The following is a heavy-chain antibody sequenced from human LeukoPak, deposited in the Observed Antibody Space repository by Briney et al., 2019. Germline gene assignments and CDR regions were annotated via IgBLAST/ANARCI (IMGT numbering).Heavy chain of an antibody. J-gene: IGHJ6*03. CDR1: GYSISSGYY. CDR2: IYHSGST. Sequence: SETLSLTCAVSGYSISSGYYWGWIRPPPGKGLEWIGSIYHSGSTYYNPSLKSRVTISVDTSKNQFSLKLSSVTAADTAVYYCASAYYYDSSGYPYYYYMDVWGKGTTVTVSS. CDR3: ASAYYYDSSGYPYYYYMDV. V-gene: IGHV4-38-2*01. D-gene: IGHD3-22*01.